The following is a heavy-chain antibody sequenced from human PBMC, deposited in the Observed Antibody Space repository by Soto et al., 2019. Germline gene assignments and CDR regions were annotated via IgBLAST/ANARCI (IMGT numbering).Heavy chain of an antibody. Sequence: GASVKVSCKASGGTFSSYAISWVRQAPGQGLEWMGGIIPIFGTANYAQKFQGRVTITADESTSTAYMELSSLRSEDTAVYYCASSDYYDSSGYSSNYYYYGMDVWGQGTTVTVSS. CDR1: GGTFSSYA. D-gene: IGHD3-22*01. CDR2: IIPIFGTA. V-gene: IGHV1-69*13. CDR3: ASSDYYDSSGYSSNYYYYGMDV. J-gene: IGHJ6*02.